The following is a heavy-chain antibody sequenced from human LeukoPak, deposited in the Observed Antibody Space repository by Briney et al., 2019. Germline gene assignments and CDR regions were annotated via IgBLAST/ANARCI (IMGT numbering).Heavy chain of an antibody. D-gene: IGHD3-10*01. CDR1: GGTLSNYA. Sequence: ASVKVSCKTSGGTLSNYAISWVRQAPGQGLEWMGGIIPIFGTANYAQKFQGRVTITADKSTSTAYMELSSLRSEDTAVYYCARSGAGMVRGVITTYYYYYMDVWGKGTTVTISS. V-gene: IGHV1-69*06. J-gene: IGHJ6*03. CDR2: IIPIFGTA. CDR3: ARSGAGMVRGVITTYYYYYMDV.